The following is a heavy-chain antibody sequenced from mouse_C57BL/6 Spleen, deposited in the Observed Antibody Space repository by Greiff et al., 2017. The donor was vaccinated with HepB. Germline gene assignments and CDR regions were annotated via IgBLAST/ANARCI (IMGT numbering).Heavy chain of an antibody. CDR3: AREDPYDYENAMDY. CDR2: INPNNGGT. V-gene: IGHV1-26*01. D-gene: IGHD2-4*01. J-gene: IGHJ4*01. CDR1: GYTFTDYY. Sequence: EVQLQQSGPELVKPGASVKISCKASGYTFTDYYMNWVQQSHGKSLEWMGDINPNNGGTSYNQKFKGKATLTVDKSSSTTYMELRSLTSEDSAVYYCAREDPYDYENAMDYWGQGTSVTVSS.